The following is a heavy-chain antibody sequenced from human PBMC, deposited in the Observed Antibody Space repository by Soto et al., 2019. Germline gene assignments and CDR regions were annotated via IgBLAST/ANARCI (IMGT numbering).Heavy chain of an antibody. CDR1: GYSFTSYW. D-gene: IGHD6-19*01. V-gene: IGHV5-51*01. CDR2: IYPGDSDT. J-gene: IGHJ4*02. CDR3: ASGGTDDAVAGNYYFDY. Sequence: GESLKISCKGSGYSFTSYWIGWVRQMPGKGLEWMGIIYPGDSDTRYSPSFQGQVTISADKSISTAYLQWSSLKALDTAMYYCASGGTDDAVAGNYYFDYWGQGTLVTVSS.